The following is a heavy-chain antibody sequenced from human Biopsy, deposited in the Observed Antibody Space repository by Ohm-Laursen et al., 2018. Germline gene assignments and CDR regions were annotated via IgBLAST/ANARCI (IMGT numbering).Heavy chain of an antibody. CDR1: GFTFSTYE. D-gene: IGHD4/OR15-4a*01. Sequence: SLGLSCAASGFTFSTYEMSWVRQAPGKGLEWASYMSRSGDTIYYADSVKGRFTISRDNAKNSLYLQMDSLRADDTAVYYCARGANPFHYWGRGTLVTVSS. CDR3: ARGANPFHY. J-gene: IGHJ4*02. CDR2: MSRSGDTI. V-gene: IGHV3-48*03.